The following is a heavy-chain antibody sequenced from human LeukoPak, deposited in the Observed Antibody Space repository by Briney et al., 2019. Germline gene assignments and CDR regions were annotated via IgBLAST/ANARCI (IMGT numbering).Heavy chain of an antibody. D-gene: IGHD2-2*01. CDR1: GGSISSSSYY. J-gene: IGHJ3*02. CDR2: IYYSGST. V-gene: IGHV4-39*07. Sequence: SETLSLTCTVSGGSISSSSYYWGWIRQPPGKGLEWIGSIYYSGSTYYNPSLKSRVTISVDTSKNQFSLKLSSVTAADTAVYYCARQLGYCSSTSCYYAFDIWGQGTMVTVSS. CDR3: ARQLGYCSSTSCYYAFDI.